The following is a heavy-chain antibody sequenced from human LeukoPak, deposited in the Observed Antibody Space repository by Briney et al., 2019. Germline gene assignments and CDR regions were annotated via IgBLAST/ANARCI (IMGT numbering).Heavy chain of an antibody. CDR2: IITILGIA. CDR1: GGTFSSYA. D-gene: IGHD6-19*01. Sequence: SVKVSCKASGGTFSSYAISWVRQAPGQGLEWMGRIITILGIANYAQKFQGRVTITADKSTSTAYMELSSLRSEDTAVYYCARESSGWYFPNAFDIWGQGTMVTVSS. V-gene: IGHV1-69*04. J-gene: IGHJ3*02. CDR3: ARESSGWYFPNAFDI.